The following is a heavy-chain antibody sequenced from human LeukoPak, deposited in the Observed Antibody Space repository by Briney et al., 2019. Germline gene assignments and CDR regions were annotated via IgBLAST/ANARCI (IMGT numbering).Heavy chain of an antibody. J-gene: IGHJ4*02. CDR1: GGSIDNHF. Sequence: PSETLSLTCNVSGGSIDNHFWSWVRQPPGKGLEWIGYIFSSGSTTYNPSLKSRVTISVDTSKNQFSLKVTSVTASDTAGYFCARGGPWTAAGFEHWGQGTLVIVSS. V-gene: IGHV4-59*11. D-gene: IGHD6-13*01. CDR2: IFSSGST. CDR3: ARGGPWTAAGFEH.